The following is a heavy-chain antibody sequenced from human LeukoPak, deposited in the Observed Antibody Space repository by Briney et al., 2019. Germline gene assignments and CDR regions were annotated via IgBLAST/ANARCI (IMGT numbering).Heavy chain of an antibody. CDR1: GYTLTSYY. CDR2: INPSGGST. D-gene: IGHD2/OR15-2a*01. V-gene: IGHV1-46*01. Sequence: ASVKVSCKASGYTLTSYYMHWVRQAPGQGLEWMGIINPSGGSTSYAQKFQGRVTMTRDTSTSTVYMELSSLRSEDTAVYYCAREWAGIFGSSWGQGTLVTVSS. CDR3: AREWAGIFGSS. J-gene: IGHJ5*02.